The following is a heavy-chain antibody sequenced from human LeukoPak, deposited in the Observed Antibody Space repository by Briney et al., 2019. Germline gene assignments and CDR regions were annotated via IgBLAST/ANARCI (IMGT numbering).Heavy chain of an antibody. V-gene: IGHV3-21*01. Sequence: GGSLRLSCAASGFTFSGYRMNWVRQAPGKGLEWVSSISGSGDNIYYADSVKGRFTIHRDNDKSSLFLQMNSLRADDTALYYCASGGYYPHGWGQGTLVTVSS. CDR2: ISGSGDNI. J-gene: IGHJ4*02. CDR3: ASGGYYPHG. CDR1: GFTFSGYR. D-gene: IGHD3-22*01.